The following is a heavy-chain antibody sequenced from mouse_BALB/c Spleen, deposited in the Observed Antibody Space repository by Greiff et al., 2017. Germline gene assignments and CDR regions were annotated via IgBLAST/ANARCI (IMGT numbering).Heavy chain of an antibody. D-gene: IGHD4-1*01. CDR3: ARYGTGGYAMDY. CDR1: GFTFSSFG. V-gene: IGHV5-17*02. CDR2: ISSGSSTI. Sequence: DVMLVESGGGLVQPGGSRKLSCAASGFTFSSFGMHWVRQAPEKGLEWVAYISSGSSTIYYADTVKGRFTISRDNPKNTLFLQMTSLRSEDTAMYYCARYGTGGYAMDYWGQGTSVTVSS. J-gene: IGHJ4*01.